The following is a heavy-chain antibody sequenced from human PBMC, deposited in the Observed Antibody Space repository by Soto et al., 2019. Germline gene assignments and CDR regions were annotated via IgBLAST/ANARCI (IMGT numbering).Heavy chain of an antibody. CDR2: IYYSGST. J-gene: IGHJ4*02. CDR3: ARHTPAISISDH. Sequence: TSETLCLTCTVSGGSISSSSYYWGWIRQPPGKGLEWIGSIYYSGSTYYNPSLKSRVTISVDTSKNQFSLKLSSVTAADTAVYYCARHTPAISISDHWGQGTLVTVS. CDR1: GGSISSSSYY. D-gene: IGHD2-15*01. V-gene: IGHV4-39*01.